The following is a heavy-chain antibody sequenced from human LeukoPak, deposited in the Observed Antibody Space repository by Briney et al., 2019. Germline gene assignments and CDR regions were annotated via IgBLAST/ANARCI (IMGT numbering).Heavy chain of an antibody. CDR3: ARAVRSGYYPIFDY. J-gene: IGHJ4*02. CDR2: IYYSGST. D-gene: IGHD3-3*01. CDR1: GGSISSYY. Sequence: SETLSLTCTVSGGSISSYYWSWIRQPPGKGLEWIGYIYYSGSTNYNPSLKSRVTIPVDTSKNQFSLKLSSVTAADTAVYYCARAVRSGYYPIFDYWGQGTLVTVSS. V-gene: IGHV4-59*01.